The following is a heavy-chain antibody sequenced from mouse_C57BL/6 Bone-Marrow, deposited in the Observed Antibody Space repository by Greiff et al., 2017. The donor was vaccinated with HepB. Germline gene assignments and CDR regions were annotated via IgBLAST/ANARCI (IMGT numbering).Heavy chain of an antibody. CDR3: ATTMITPFDY. CDR1: GYSITSGYY. Sequence: EVQLHESGPGLVKPSQSLSLTCSVTGYSITSGYYWNWIRQFPGNKLEWMGYISYDGSNNYNPSLKNRISITRDTSKNQFFLKLNSVTTEDTATYYCATTMITPFDYWGQGTTLTVSS. D-gene: IGHD2-4*01. V-gene: IGHV3-6*01. J-gene: IGHJ2*01. CDR2: ISYDGSN.